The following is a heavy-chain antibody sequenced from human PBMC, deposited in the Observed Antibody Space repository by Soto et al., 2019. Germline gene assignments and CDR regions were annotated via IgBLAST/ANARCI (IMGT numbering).Heavy chain of an antibody. D-gene: IGHD2-2*01. CDR3: ARDQCSSTSCYDYWYFDL. J-gene: IGHJ2*01. Sequence: GASVKVSCKASGGTFSSYAISWVRQAPGQGLEWMGGIIPIFGTANYAQKFQGRVTITADESTSTAYMELSSLRSEDTAVYYCARDQCSSTSCYDYWYFDLWGRGTLVTVSS. V-gene: IGHV1-69*13. CDR2: IIPIFGTA. CDR1: GGTFSSYA.